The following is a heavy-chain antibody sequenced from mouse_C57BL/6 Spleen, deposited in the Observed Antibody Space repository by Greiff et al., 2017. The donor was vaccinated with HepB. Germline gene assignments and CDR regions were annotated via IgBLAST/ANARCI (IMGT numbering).Heavy chain of an antibody. CDR2: INPNNGGT. J-gene: IGHJ4*01. V-gene: IGHV1-26*01. CDR3: ARVFTPPYYAMDY. Sequence: EVQLQQSGPELVKPGASVKISCKASGYTFTDYYMNWVKQSHGKSLEWIGDINPNNGGTSYNQKVKGKATLTVDKSSSTAYMELRSLTSEDSAVYYCARVFTPPYYAMDYWGQGTSVTVSS. CDR1: GYTFTDYY.